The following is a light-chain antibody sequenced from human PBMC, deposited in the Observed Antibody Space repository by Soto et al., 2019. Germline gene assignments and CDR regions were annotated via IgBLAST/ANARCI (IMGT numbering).Light chain of an antibody. CDR1: SSDVGGYDY. CDR3: SSYTSSSTLV. J-gene: IGLJ2*01. V-gene: IGLV2-14*01. CDR2: DVI. Sequence: QSALTQPASVSGSPGQSIAISCTGTSSDVGGYDYVSWYQQHPGKAPKLIIYDVITRPSGVSNRFSGSKSGITASLTISGLQAEDEADYCCSSYTSSSTLVFGGGTKLTVL.